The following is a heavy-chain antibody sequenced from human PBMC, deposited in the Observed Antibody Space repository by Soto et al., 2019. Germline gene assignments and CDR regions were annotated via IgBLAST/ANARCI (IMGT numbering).Heavy chain of an antibody. CDR2: ISGSGGST. D-gene: IGHD3-10*01. J-gene: IGHJ4*02. CDR1: GFTFSSYA. CDR3: AKAIYGSGSPALDY. V-gene: IGHV3-23*01. Sequence: GGSLRLSCAASGFTFSSYAMSWVRQAPGKGLEWVSAISGSGGSTYYADSVKGRFTISRDNSKNTLYLQMNSLRAEDTAVYYCAKAIYGSGSPALDYWGQGTLVTVSS.